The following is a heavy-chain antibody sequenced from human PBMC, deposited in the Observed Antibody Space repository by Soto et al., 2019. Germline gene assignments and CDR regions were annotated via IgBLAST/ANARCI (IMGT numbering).Heavy chain of an antibody. CDR2: ISYDGSNK. Sequence: PGGSLRLSCAASGFTFSSYAMHWVRQAPGKGLEWVAVISYDGSNKYYAESVKGRFTISRDNSKNTLYLQMNSQRAEDTAVYHCARDNLSGQGYCSGGSCYWPFDYWGQGTLVTVSS. D-gene: IGHD2-15*01. CDR3: ARDNLSGQGYCSGGSCYWPFDY. J-gene: IGHJ4*02. V-gene: IGHV3-30-3*01. CDR1: GFTFSSYA.